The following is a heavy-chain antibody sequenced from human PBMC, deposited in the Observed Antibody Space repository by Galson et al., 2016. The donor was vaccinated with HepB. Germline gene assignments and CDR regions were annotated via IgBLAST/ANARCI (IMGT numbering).Heavy chain of an antibody. V-gene: IGHV3-30*18. CDR2: ISYDGSNK. CDR3: AKGDTLTANYTVLDY. D-gene: IGHD3-9*01. J-gene: IGHJ4*02. CDR1: GFTFSSYG. Sequence: SLRLSCAASGFTFSSYGMHWVRQAPGKGLEWVAVISYDGSNKYYADSVKGRFTISRDNSKNTLYLQMNSLRAEDTAVYYCAKGDTLTANYTVLDYWGQGTLVTVYS.